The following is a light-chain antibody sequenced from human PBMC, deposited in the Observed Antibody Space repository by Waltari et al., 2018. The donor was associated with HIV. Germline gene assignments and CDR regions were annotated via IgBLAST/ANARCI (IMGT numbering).Light chain of an antibody. CDR3: TAWDYSLSGWV. CDR1: NSNVGISY. V-gene: IGLV1-47*01. J-gene: IGLJ3*02. Sequence: QSVLTQPPSASGTPGQRVTISCSGSNSNVGISYVYWYQQRPGTTPKLVIYGINQRPSGVPYRFSGSKPGTSVSLVISWIRSEDEADYYCTAWDYSLSGWVFGGGTKLTVL. CDR2: GIN.